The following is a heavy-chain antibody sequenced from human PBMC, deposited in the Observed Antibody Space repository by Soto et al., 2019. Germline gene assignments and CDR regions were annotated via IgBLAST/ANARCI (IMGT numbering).Heavy chain of an antibody. Sequence: PGGSLRLSCAASGFTFSSYAMSWVRQAPGKGLEWVSGISGSGGSTYYADSAKGRFTISRDNPKNTLYLQMNSLRAEDTAVYYCASCSSTSCYTGFDYWGQGTLVTVSS. CDR2: ISGSGGST. J-gene: IGHJ4*02. CDR1: GFTFSSYA. V-gene: IGHV3-23*01. D-gene: IGHD2-2*02. CDR3: ASCSSTSCYTGFDY.